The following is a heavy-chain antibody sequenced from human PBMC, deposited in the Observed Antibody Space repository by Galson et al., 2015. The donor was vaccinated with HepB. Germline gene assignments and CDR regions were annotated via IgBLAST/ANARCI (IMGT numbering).Heavy chain of an antibody. J-gene: IGHJ2*01. V-gene: IGHV3-7*01. CDR2: IKRDGSEK. Sequence: SLRLSCAASGFAFSKYWMSWVRQAPGKGPEWVASIKRDGSEKYYVDSVKGRFTISRDNSMNTLYLQMNSLRAEDTAVYYCARIDSWYWYFDLWGRGTLVTVSS. CDR3: ARIDSWYWYFDL. CDR1: GFAFSKYW. D-gene: IGHD6-13*01.